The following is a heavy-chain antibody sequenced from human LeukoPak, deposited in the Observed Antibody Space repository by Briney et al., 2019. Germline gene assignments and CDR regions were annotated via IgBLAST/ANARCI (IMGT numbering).Heavy chain of an antibody. V-gene: IGHV4-34*01. D-gene: IGHD5-18*01. Sequence: KPSETLSLTCAVYGGSFSGYYWSWIRQPPGKGLEWIGEINHSGSTNYNPSLKSRVTISVDTSKNQFSLKLSSVTAADTAVYYCARAMGYSYGSVHDYWGQGTLVTVSS. CDR1: GGSFSGYY. J-gene: IGHJ4*02. CDR3: ARAMGYSYGSVHDY. CDR2: INHSGST.